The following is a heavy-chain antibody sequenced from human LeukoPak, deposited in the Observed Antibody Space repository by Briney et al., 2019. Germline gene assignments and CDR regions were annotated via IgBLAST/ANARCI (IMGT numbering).Heavy chain of an antibody. J-gene: IGHJ6*01. Sequence: PSETLSLTCAVYGGSFSGYYWSWIRQPPGKGLEWIGEINHSGSTNYNPSLKSRVTISVDTSKNQFSPKLSSVTAADTAVYYCARLPHSSSWYSVYYYGMDVWGQGTTVTVSS. D-gene: IGHD6-13*01. CDR2: INHSGST. CDR3: ARLPHSSSWYSVYYYGMDV. V-gene: IGHV4-34*01. CDR1: GGSFSGYY.